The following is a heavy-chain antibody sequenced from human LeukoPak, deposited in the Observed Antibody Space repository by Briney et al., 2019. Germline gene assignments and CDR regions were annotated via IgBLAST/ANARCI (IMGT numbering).Heavy chain of an antibody. CDR1: GFTFSTYG. CDR2: IRYDGSNK. CDR3: AKARRSGGITMVRGVKDRGWFDP. D-gene: IGHD3-10*01. Sequence: GGSLRLSCAASGFTFSTYGMHWVRQAPGKGLEWVAFIRYDGSNKYYADSVKGRFTISRDNSKNTLYLQMSSLRAEDTAVYYCAKARRSGGITMVRGVKDRGWFDPWGQGTLVTVSS. J-gene: IGHJ5*02. V-gene: IGHV3-30*02.